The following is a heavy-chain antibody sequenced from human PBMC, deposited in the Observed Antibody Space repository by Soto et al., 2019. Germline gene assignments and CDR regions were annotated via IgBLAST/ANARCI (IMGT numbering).Heavy chain of an antibody. V-gene: IGHV3-9*01. CDR3: AKIVTRHSLVPVFDQ. CDR1: GFRFDEYG. CDR2: ISWDSGSI. Sequence: QLVESGGGLVQPGRSLRLSCVVSGFRFDEYGIHWVRQAPGKGLEWVSGISWDSGSINYAGSVRGRFTISRDNAKKSLNPHMASLRSEDTAFHYCAKIVTRHSLVPVFDQWGQGALVSVSS. J-gene: IGHJ4*02. D-gene: IGHD2-21*01.